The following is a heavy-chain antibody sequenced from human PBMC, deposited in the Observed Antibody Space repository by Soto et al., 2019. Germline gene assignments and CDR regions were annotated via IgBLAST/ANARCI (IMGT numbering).Heavy chain of an antibody. J-gene: IGHJ6*03. CDR3: ARHWLLRPYYYYYMDV. CDR2: IYYSGST. CDR1: GGSISSSSYY. V-gene: IGHV4-39*01. D-gene: IGHD2-2*01. Sequence: KPSETLSLTCTVSGGSISSSSYYWGWIRQPPGKGLEWIGSIYYSGSTYYNPSLKSRVTISVDTSKNQFSLKLSSVTAADTAVYYCARHWLLRPYYYYYMDVWGKGITVTVSS.